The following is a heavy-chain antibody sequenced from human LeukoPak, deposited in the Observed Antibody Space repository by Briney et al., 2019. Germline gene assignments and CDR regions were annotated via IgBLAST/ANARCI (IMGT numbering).Heavy chain of an antibody. V-gene: IGHV1-2*06. Sequence: GASVKVSCKASGYTFTGYHMHWVRQAPGQGLEWMGRINPNSGGTNYAQRFQGRVTMTRDTSISTAHMELSRLRSDDTAVYYCARTSFGDYAYDYWGQGTLVTVSS. CDR2: INPNSGGT. CDR1: GYTFTGYH. D-gene: IGHD4-17*01. J-gene: IGHJ4*02. CDR3: ARTSFGDYAYDY.